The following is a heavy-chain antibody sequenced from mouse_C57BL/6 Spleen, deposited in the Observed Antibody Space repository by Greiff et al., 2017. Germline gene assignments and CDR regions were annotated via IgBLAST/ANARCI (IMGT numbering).Heavy chain of an antibody. V-gene: IGHV1-42*01. CDR3: VYGNYDYAMDY. J-gene: IGHJ4*01. D-gene: IGHD2-1*01. CDR2: INPSTGGT. CDR1: GYSFTGYY. Sequence: EVQLQESGPELVKPGASVKISCKASGYSFTGYYMNWVKQSPEKSLEWIGEINPSTGGTTYNQKFKAKATLTVDKSSSTAYMQLKSLTSEDSAVYYCVYGNYDYAMDYWGQGTSVTVSS.